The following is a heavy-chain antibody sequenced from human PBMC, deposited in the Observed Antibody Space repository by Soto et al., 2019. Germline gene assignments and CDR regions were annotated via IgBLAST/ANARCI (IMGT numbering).Heavy chain of an antibody. CDR3: AKDKSGSFYVDASDI. CDR1: GFTFDNYA. J-gene: IGHJ3*02. Sequence: EVQLLESGGDLVQPGGSLRLSCEASGFTFDNYAMNWVRQAPGKGLEWVSTISGSGGTTDYADSVKGRFTISRDNSKNTLYLQLNSLRAEDTAVYYCAKDKSGSFYVDASDIWGQGTMVTISS. V-gene: IGHV3-23*01. D-gene: IGHD1-26*01. CDR2: ISGSGGTT.